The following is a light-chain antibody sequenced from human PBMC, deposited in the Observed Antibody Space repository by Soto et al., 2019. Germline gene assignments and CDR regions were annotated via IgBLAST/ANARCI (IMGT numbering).Light chain of an antibody. V-gene: IGLV2-8*01. Sequence: QSVLTQPPSASGSPGQSVNISCTGTSSDGGGYNYVSWYQQHPGKAPKLMIYEVSKRPSGVPDRFSGSKSGNTASLTVSGLQAEDEADYYCTSYAGSNNFVVFGGGTKLTVL. J-gene: IGLJ2*01. CDR1: SSDGGGYNY. CDR3: TSYAGSNNFVV. CDR2: EVS.